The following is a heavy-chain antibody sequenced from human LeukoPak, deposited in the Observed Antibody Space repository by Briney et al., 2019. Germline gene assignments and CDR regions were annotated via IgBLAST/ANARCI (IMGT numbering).Heavy chain of an antibody. V-gene: IGHV3-53*01. CDR3: ARGGEDSPLWFEPKQYYFDC. CDR2: IYSGGTT. CDR1: GFIVSSNY. D-gene: IGHD3-10*01. Sequence: GGSLRLSCAASGFIVSSNYMSWVRQPPGKGLEWVSVIYSGGTTYYADSVKGRFTISRDDSKNTVFLQMNRLRAEDTAVYYCARGGEDSPLWFEPKQYYFDCWGQGALVTVSS. J-gene: IGHJ4*02.